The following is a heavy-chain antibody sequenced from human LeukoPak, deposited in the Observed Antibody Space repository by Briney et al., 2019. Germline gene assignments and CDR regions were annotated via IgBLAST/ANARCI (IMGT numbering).Heavy chain of an antibody. CDR2: INPSGGST. V-gene: IGHV1-46*01. CDR1: GYTFTSYC. D-gene: IGHD3-22*01. J-gene: IGHJ4*02. Sequence: ASVKVSCKASGYTFTSYCMHWVRQAPGQGLEWMGIINPSGGSTSYAQKFQGRVTMTRDTSTSTVYMELSSLRSEDTAVYYCARDQGGYYDSSGYAYWGQGTLVTVSS. CDR3: ARDQGGYYDSSGYAY.